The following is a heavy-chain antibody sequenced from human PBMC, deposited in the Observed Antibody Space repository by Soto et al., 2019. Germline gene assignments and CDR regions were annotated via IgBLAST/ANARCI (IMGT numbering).Heavy chain of an antibody. D-gene: IGHD1-26*01. CDR2: ISAYNGNT. J-gene: IGHJ4*02. CDR3: AGSATSGFGSYPGQYYFDY. V-gene: IGHV1-18*01. Sequence: QVQLVQSGAEVKKPGASVKVSCKASGYTFTSYGISWVRQAPGQGLEWMGWISAYNGNTNHAEKPQGRVTMNTDTSTSTAYMEQRCLRSDDTTVYYCAGSATSGFGSYPGQYYFDYWGQGTLVTVSS. CDR1: GYTFTSYG.